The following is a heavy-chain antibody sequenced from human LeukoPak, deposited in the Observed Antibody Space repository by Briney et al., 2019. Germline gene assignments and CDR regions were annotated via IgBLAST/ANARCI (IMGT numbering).Heavy chain of an antibody. Sequence: GGSLRLSCAASGFTFSSYAMSWVRQAPGKGLEWVSAISGSGGSTYYADSVKGRFTISTDKSKKTLSLQMNRLRDDDTAVYYCARGLYDSGTYYPFYFDSWGQGTLVSVSS. CDR2: ISGSGGST. J-gene: IGHJ4*02. CDR3: ARGLYDSGTYYPFYFDS. CDR1: GFTFSSYA. V-gene: IGHV3-23*01. D-gene: IGHD3-10*01.